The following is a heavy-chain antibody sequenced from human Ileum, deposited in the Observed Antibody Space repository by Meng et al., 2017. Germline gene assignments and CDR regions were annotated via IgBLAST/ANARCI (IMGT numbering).Heavy chain of an antibody. Sequence: GGSLRLSCAVPGFTFSNNWMAWVRQAPGKGLEWVGHIRQDGSYTYYVDSVRGRFTISRDTAKHSLYLQMNSLRVEDTAVYYCARDGFGWNSLDHWGQGTLVTVSS. CDR2: IRQDGSYT. CDR1: GFTFSNNW. V-gene: IGHV3-7*01. CDR3: ARDGFGWNSLDH. J-gene: IGHJ5*02. D-gene: IGHD1/OR15-1a*01.